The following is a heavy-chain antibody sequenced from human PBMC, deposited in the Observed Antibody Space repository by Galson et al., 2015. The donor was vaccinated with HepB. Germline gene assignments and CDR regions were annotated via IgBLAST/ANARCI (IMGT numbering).Heavy chain of an antibody. V-gene: IGHV3-21*01. CDR3: ARDLVGDYSNYYSYYYYGMDV. CDR2: ISSSSSYI. D-gene: IGHD4-11*01. J-gene: IGHJ6*02. Sequence: SLRLSCAASGFIFTIYSMNWVRQAPGKGLEWVSSISSSSSYIYYADSVKGRFTISRDNAKNSLYLQMKSLRAEDTAVYYCARDLVGDYSNYYSYYYYGMDVWGQGTTVTVSS. CDR1: GFIFTIYS.